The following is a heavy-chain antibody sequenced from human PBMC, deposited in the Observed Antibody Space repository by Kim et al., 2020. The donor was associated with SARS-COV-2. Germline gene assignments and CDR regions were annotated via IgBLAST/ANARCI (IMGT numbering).Heavy chain of an antibody. D-gene: IGHD6-19*01. CDR2: IWYDGSNK. CDR1: GFTFSNYG. J-gene: IGHJ4*01. Sequence: GGSLRLYCAASGFTFSNYGMHWVRQAPGKGLEWVAVIWYDGSNKYYSDSVKGRFTISRDNSKNTLYLQMNSLRADDTAVYYCARDRVGSGWDYYFDYWG. CDR3: ARDRVGSGWDYYFDY. V-gene: IGHV3-33*01.